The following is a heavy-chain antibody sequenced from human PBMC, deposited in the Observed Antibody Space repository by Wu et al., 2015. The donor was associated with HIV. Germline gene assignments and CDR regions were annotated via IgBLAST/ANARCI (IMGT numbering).Heavy chain of an antibody. CDR3: ARDVSLEWLSHYYYMDV. CDR2: INPNSGGT. CDR1: GYTFTGYY. Sequence: QVQLVQSGAEVKKPGASVKVSCKASGYTFTGYYMHWVRQAPGQGLEWMGWINPNSGGTNYAQKFQGRVTMTRDTSISTAYMELSRLRSDDTAVYYCARDVSLEWLSHYYYMDVWGKGTTVTVSS. J-gene: IGHJ6*03. V-gene: IGHV1-2*02. D-gene: IGHD3-3*01.